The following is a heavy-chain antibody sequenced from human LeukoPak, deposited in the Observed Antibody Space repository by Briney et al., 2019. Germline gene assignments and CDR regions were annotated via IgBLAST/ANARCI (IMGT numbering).Heavy chain of an antibody. CDR1: GFTFSSYA. CDR3: AKYLQRMLPSRWFDP. V-gene: IGHV3-23*01. D-gene: IGHD2-15*01. Sequence: GGSLRLSCAASGFTFSSYAMSWVRQAPGKGLEWVSTIGYSGIDTYYADSVKGRFTISRDNSKSTLYLQMNSLRVEDTAVYYCAKYLQRMLPSRWFDPWGQGTLVTVSS. CDR2: IGYSGIDT. J-gene: IGHJ5*02.